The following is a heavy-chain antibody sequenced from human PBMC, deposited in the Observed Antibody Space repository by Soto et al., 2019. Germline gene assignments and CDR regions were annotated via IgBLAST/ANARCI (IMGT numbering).Heavy chain of an antibody. V-gene: IGHV3-30*18. CDR3: ANAAAGFHYFDY. Sequence: QVQLVESGGGVVQPWRSLRLSCAASGFTFMTYGMHWFRQAPGKGLEWVALISYDGSRTSYADSVKVRFTISRVTSKNTVYLHMDSLSAEDTALYYFANAAAGFHYFDYWGQGTLVPVSS. J-gene: IGHJ4*02. CDR1: GFTFMTYG. CDR2: ISYDGSRT. D-gene: IGHD6-13*01.